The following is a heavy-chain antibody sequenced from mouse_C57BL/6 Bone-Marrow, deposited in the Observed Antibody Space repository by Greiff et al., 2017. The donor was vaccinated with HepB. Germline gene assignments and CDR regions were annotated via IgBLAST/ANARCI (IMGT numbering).Heavy chain of an antibody. D-gene: IGHD1-1*01. J-gene: IGHJ4*01. V-gene: IGHV1-22*01. CDR3: AKRRGNAMDY. CDR2: INPNNGCT. CDR1: GYTFTDYN. Sequence: EVKLQESGPELVKPGASVKMSCKASGYTFTDYNMHWVKQSHGKGLEWIGYINPNNGCTSYNQKFKGKATLTVNKSSSTAYMELRSLTSEDSAVYYCAKRRGNAMDYWGQGTSVTVSS.